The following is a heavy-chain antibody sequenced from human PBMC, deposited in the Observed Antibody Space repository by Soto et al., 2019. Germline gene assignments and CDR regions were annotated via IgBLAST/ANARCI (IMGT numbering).Heavy chain of an antibody. CDR3: ARSELLWFGEGPFDY. CDR2: IYYSGST. J-gene: IGHJ4*02. Sequence: QVQLQESGPGLVKPSETLSLTCTVSGDSISTYYWSWIRQPPGKGLEWIGYIYYSGSTNYSPSLRGRVTISVDTSKNQFSLKLSSVTATDTAVYYCARSELLWFGEGPFDYWGQGTLVTVSS. V-gene: IGHV4-59*08. CDR1: GDSISTYY. D-gene: IGHD3-10*01.